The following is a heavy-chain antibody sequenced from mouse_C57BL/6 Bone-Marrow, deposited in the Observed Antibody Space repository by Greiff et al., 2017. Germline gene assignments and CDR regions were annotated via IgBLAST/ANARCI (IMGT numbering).Heavy chain of an antibody. Sequence: DVMLVESGGGLVQPGGSMKLSCVASGFTFSNYWMNWVRQSPEKGLEWVAQIRLKSDNYATHYAESVKGRFTISRDDSKSSVYLQMNNLRAEDTGIYYCTEGYGSSEYYFDYWGQGTTLTVSS. V-gene: IGHV6-3*01. D-gene: IGHD1-1*01. CDR2: IRLKSDNYAT. J-gene: IGHJ2*01. CDR1: GFTFSNYW. CDR3: TEGYGSSEYYFDY.